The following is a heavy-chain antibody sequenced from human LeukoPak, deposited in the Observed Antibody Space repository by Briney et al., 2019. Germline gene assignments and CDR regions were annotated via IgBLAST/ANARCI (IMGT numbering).Heavy chain of an antibody. Sequence: GESLKISCKGSGYRFSSYWIGWVRQMPGQGLEWMGIIQPGDSDTRYSTSFQGQVAISVDKSISTAYLQWSSLKASDTAMYYCARHVKEWLADYWGQGTLVTVSS. J-gene: IGHJ4*02. CDR1: GYRFSSYW. D-gene: IGHD6-19*01. V-gene: IGHV5-51*01. CDR2: IQPGDSDT. CDR3: ARHVKEWLADY.